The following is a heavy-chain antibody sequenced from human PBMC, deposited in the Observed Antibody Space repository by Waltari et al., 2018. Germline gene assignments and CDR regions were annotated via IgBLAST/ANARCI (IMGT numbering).Heavy chain of an antibody. Sequence: EGQLVESGGGLAQPGGSLRLSCAASGFTFTKYWMSWVRQAPGKGMEGVAKINQDGRQKYYVDSAKGRFTIYRDNAKNSLYLQLSRLRVEDTALYYCARGGVDGVDRATWWFDPWGQGTLVTVSA. V-gene: IGHV3-7*03. CDR1: GFTFTKYW. D-gene: IGHD3-3*01. CDR2: INQDGRQK. CDR3: ARGGVDGVDRATWWFDP. J-gene: IGHJ5*02.